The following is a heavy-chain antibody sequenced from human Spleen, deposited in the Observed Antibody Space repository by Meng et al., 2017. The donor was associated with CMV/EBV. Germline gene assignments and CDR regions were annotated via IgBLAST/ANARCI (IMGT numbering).Heavy chain of an antibody. V-gene: IGHV3-23*01. CDR2: ISGSGGST. D-gene: IGHD6-6*01. CDR3: AKEAAHEGYFDY. Sequence: GESLKISCAASGFTFSSYAMSWVRQAPGKGLEWVSAISGSGGSTYYADSVKGRFTISRDNSKNTLYLQMNSLRAEDTAVYYCAKEAAHEGYFDYWGQGTLVTVSS. J-gene: IGHJ4*02. CDR1: GFTFSSYA.